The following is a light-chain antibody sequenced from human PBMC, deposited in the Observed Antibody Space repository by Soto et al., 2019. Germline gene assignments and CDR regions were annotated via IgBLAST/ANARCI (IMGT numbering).Light chain of an antibody. V-gene: IGKV3-11*01. J-gene: IGKJ4*01. Sequence: EIVLTQSPATLSLSPGEGATLSCRASQSVSSYLAWYQQKPGQAPRLLIYDASSRASGIPARFSGSGSGTDFTLTISSLEPEDFAVYYCQQRSNWPPALTFGGGTKVEIK. CDR2: DAS. CDR1: QSVSSY. CDR3: QQRSNWPPALT.